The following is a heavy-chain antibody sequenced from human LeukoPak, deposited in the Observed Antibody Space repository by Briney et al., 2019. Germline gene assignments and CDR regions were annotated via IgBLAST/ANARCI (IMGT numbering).Heavy chain of an antibody. CDR1: GYTFSSYW. Sequence: GGSLRLSCAASGYTFSSYWMSWVRQAPGKGLEWVANIKKDGSEKYYVDSVKGRFTISRDNAKNSLYLQMNSLRAEDTAVYYCARDLYRIVVVPHYFDYWGQGTLVTVSS. J-gene: IGHJ4*02. CDR3: ARDLYRIVVVPHYFDY. CDR2: IKKDGSEK. V-gene: IGHV3-7*01. D-gene: IGHD3-22*01.